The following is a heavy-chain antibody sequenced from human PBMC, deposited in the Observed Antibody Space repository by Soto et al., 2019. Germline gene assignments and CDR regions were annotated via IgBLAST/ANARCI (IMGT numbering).Heavy chain of an antibody. Sequence: PGGSLRLSWSSSGLTISNFGLHWVRQAPGKGLEYVCAIDSTGGTTNYADSVKGRFTISRDNSKNTLYLQMTSLRTEDTATYYCAKDSRTRPFGELLSDHHDLWGQGTLVTVSS. CDR2: IDSTGGTT. D-gene: IGHD3-10*01. J-gene: IGHJ5*02. V-gene: IGHV3-64D*08. CDR3: AKDSRTRPFGELLSDHHDL. CDR1: GLTISNFG.